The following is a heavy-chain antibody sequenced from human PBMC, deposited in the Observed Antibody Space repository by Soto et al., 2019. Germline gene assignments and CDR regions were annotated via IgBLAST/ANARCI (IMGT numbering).Heavy chain of an antibody. CDR3: AREAYLNDWYFDL. D-gene: IGHD1-1*01. CDR1: GFTFSSYG. CDR2: IWYDRSNK. Sequence: QVQLVESGGGVVQPGRSLRLSCAASGFTFSSYGMHWVLQAPGKGLEWVAVIWYDRSNKYYADSVKGRFTISRDNSKNTLYLQMNSLRAEDTAVYYCAREAYLNDWYFDLWGRVTLVTVSS. V-gene: IGHV3-33*01. J-gene: IGHJ2*01.